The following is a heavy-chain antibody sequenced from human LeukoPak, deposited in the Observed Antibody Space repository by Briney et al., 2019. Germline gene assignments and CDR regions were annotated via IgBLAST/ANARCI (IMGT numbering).Heavy chain of an antibody. CDR2: INQDESRA. V-gene: IGHV3-74*01. J-gene: IGHJ3*01. CDR1: GFTFRNYL. D-gene: IGHD5-24*01. CDR3: GRGGDGIDV. Sequence: PGGSLRLSCAVSGFTFRNYLMHWVRQPPGQGPVWVSRINQDESRAYADSVKGRFTVSRDNAKNMLYLQLNGLRAEDTAVYFCGRGGDGIDVWGQGTTVIVSS.